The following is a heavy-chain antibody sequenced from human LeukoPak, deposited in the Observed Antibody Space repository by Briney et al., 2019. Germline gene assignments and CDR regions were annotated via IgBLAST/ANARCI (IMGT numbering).Heavy chain of an antibody. V-gene: IGHV3-23*01. CDR1: GFTFSSYA. D-gene: IGHD3-16*01. J-gene: IGHJ4*02. CDR2: LSGSGGGT. CDR3: ARKGGITYYFDY. Sequence: PGGSLRLSCAASGFTFSSYAMSWVRQAPGKGLEWVSTLSGSGGGTYYADSVKGRFTFSRDNSKNTLYLQMNSLRAEDTAVYYCARKGGITYYFDYWGQGTLVIVSS.